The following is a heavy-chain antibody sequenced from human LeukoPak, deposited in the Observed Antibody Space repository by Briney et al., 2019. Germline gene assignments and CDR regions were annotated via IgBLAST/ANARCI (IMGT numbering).Heavy chain of an antibody. CDR3: ARVRGTEYYYDSSGSRKFDAFDI. CDR1: GFTFNSYS. Sequence: PGGSLRLSCAASGFTFNSYSMNWVRQAPGKGLEWVSSISGSNSYIYYADSVKGRFTISRDNAKNSLYLQMNSLRAEDTAVYYCARVRGTEYYYDSSGSRKFDAFDIWGQGTMVTVSS. CDR2: ISGSNSYI. J-gene: IGHJ3*02. V-gene: IGHV3-21*01. D-gene: IGHD3-22*01.